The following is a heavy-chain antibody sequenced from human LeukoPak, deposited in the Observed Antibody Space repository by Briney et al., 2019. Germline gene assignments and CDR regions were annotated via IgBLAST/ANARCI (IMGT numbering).Heavy chain of an antibody. CDR3: AKDLKSYANFDY. Sequence: PGGSLRLSCAASGFTFSSYGMHWVRQAQGKGLEWVAVISFDGNTKYYADSVQGRFTISRDDSKNTLYLQMNSLRAEDTAVYYCAKDLKSYANFDYWGQGTLVTVSS. CDR2: ISFDGNTK. J-gene: IGHJ4*02. V-gene: IGHV3-30*18. CDR1: GFTFSSYG. D-gene: IGHD3-16*01.